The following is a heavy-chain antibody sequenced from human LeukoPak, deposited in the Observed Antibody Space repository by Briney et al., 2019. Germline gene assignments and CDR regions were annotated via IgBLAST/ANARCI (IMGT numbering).Heavy chain of an antibody. CDR3: ARWGGSSWSFYYFHY. Sequence: GASVKVSCKASGYTFTGYYMHWVRQAPGQGLEWMGWINPNSGGTNYTQKFQGRVTMTRDTSISTAYMELSRLRSDDTAVYYCARWGGSSWSFYYFHYWGQGTLVTVSS. CDR2: INPNSGGT. D-gene: IGHD6-13*01. CDR1: GYTFTGYY. V-gene: IGHV1-2*02. J-gene: IGHJ4*02.